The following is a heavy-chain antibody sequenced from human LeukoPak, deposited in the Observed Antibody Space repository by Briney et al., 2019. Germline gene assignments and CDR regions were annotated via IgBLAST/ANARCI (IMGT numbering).Heavy chain of an antibody. CDR2: IYYNGST. D-gene: IGHD6-19*01. CDR3: ARGGSGWDPDDAFDI. J-gene: IGHJ3*02. Sequence: PSETLSLTCTVSGGSISSSSYYWGWIRQPPGKGLEWIGSIYYNGSTYYNPSLKSRVTISVDTSKNQFSLKLSSVTAADTAVYYCARGGSGWDPDDAFDIWGQGTMVTVSS. CDR1: GGSISSSSYY. V-gene: IGHV4-39*07.